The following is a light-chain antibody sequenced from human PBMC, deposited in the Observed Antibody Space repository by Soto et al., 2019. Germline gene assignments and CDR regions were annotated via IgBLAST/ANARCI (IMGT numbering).Light chain of an antibody. CDR1: QTISSW. Sequence: DIQMTQSPSTLSGSVGARVTITCRASQTISSWLACDQQKPGKAPKLLIYKASTLKSGFTSRFSGSGSGTEFPLTISILQPDDFATYYCQNYNSYSDAFGQGTKV. CDR2: KAS. CDR3: QNYNSYSDA. J-gene: IGKJ1*01. V-gene: IGKV1-5*03.